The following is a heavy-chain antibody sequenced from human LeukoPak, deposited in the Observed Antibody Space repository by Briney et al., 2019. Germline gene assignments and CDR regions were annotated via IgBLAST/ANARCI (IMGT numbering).Heavy chain of an antibody. D-gene: IGHD3-10*01. J-gene: IGHJ4*02. CDR1: GITVSTNY. CDR2: IYSSGNT. Sequence: GGSLRLSCAVSGITVSTNYMSWVRQAPGKGLEWVSAIYSSGNTYYADSVKGRFTISRDNSKNTLYLQITSLRAEDTAVYYCASMVRGTASGYWGQGTLVTVSS. V-gene: IGHV3-66*01. CDR3: ASMVRGTASGY.